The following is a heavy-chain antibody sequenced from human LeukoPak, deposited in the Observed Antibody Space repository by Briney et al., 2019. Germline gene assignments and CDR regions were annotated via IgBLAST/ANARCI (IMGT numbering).Heavy chain of an antibody. V-gene: IGHV1-2*02. Sequence: GASVKVSCKTSGYTFTGYYMHWVRQAPGQGLEWMGWINPNSGGTNYAQKFQGRVTMTRDTSISTAYMELSRLRSDDTAVYYCAGIIGYCSGGSCYSGWFDPWGQGTLVTVSS. J-gene: IGHJ5*02. CDR2: INPNSGGT. D-gene: IGHD2-15*01. CDR1: GYTFTGYY. CDR3: AGIIGYCSGGSCYSGWFDP.